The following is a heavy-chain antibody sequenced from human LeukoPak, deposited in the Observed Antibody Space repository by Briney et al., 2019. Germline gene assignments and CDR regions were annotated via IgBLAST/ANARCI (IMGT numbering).Heavy chain of an antibody. J-gene: IGHJ6*02. Sequence: GGSLRLSCAASGFTVSSNYMSWVRQAPGEGLVWVSRIDPAGSTTNYADSVKGRFTTSRDNAKNTLYLQMNSLRAEDTALYYCTRVQAGRSGLMDVWGRGTTVTVSS. CDR1: GFTVSSNY. D-gene: IGHD2-8*02. CDR2: IDPAGSTT. V-gene: IGHV3-74*01. CDR3: TRVQAGRSGLMDV.